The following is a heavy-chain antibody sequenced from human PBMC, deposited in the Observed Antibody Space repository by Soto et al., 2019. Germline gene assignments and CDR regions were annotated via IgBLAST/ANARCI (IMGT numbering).Heavy chain of an antibody. CDR1: RGTFSSYA. CDR3: ARDYVSSGYYSYWYFDL. J-gene: IGHJ2*01. Sequence: QVQLVQSGAEVKKPGSSVKVSCKASRGTFSSYAISWVRQAPGQGLEWMGGIIPIFGTANYAQKFQGRVTITADESTSTAYMELSSLRSEDTAVYYCARDYVSSGYYSYWYFDLWGRGTQVTVSP. V-gene: IGHV1-69*01. CDR2: IIPIFGTA. D-gene: IGHD3-22*01.